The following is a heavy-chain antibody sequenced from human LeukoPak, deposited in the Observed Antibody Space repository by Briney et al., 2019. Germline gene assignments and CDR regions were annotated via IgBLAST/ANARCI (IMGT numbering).Heavy chain of an antibody. J-gene: IGHJ4*02. CDR3: ARDISGWLDY. Sequence: GGSLRLSCAASGFSFSDYYMSWIRQAPGKGLEWVSYISSSGSYTNYADSVKGRFTISRDNAKNSLYLQMNRLRAEDMAVYYCARDISGWLDYWGQGTLVTVSS. D-gene: IGHD6-19*01. CDR1: GFSFSDYY. V-gene: IGHV3-11*06. CDR2: ISSSGSYT.